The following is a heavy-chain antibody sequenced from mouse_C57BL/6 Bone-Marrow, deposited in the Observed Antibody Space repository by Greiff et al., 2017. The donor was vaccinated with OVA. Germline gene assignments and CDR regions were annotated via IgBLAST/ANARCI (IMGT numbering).Heavy chain of an antibody. CDR2: IHPNSGRT. J-gene: IGHJ4*01. Sequence: QVQLQQPGAELVKPGASVKLSCKASGYTFTSYWMHWVKQRPGQGLEWIGMIHPNSGRTNYNEKFKSKATLTVDKSSSTSYMQLSSLTSEDSAVYYCARLKFITTVRDYAMDYWGQGTSVTVSS. D-gene: IGHD1-1*01. V-gene: IGHV1-64*01. CDR3: ARLKFITTVRDYAMDY. CDR1: GYTFTSYW.